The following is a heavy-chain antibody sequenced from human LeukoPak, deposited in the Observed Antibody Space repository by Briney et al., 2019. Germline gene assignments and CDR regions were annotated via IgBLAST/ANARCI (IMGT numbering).Heavy chain of an antibody. J-gene: IGHJ4*02. CDR2: LYWNDDK. CDR1: GFSLKSYGVG. Sequence: ESGPTLVKTTQTLTLTCTFSGFSLKSYGVGVGWIRQPPGKALEWLALLYWNDDKAYSPSLRSRLSITDDTSKNQVVLTMTNMDPVDTATYYCAHTYYYDSSGPDFDYWGQGTLVTVSS. CDR3: AHTYYYDSSGPDFDY. D-gene: IGHD3-22*01. V-gene: IGHV2-5*01.